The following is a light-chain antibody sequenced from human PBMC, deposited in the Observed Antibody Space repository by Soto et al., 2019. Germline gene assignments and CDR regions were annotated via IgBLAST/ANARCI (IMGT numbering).Light chain of an antibody. Sequence: QSALTQPASVSGSPGQSITISCTATSSDVGGYNYVSWYQQHPGKAPKLMIYEVSNRAPGVSNRFSGSKSGNTASLTISGLQAEDEADYYCSSYTSSSTRVFGGGTKLPVL. CDR1: SSDVGGYNY. CDR3: SSYTSSSTRV. V-gene: IGLV2-14*01. CDR2: EVS. J-gene: IGLJ3*02.